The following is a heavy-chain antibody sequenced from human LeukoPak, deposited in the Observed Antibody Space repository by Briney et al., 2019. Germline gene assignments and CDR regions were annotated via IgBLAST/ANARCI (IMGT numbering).Heavy chain of an antibody. Sequence: PSETPSLTCTVSGGCISSYYWSWIRQPPGKGLEGIGYIYYSGSTNYNPSLKSRVTISVDTSKNQLSLKLSSVTAADTAVYYCARVSGSYRIGPFDYWGQGTLVTVSS. D-gene: IGHD1-26*01. CDR3: ARVSGSYRIGPFDY. CDR1: GGCISSYY. CDR2: IYYSGST. J-gene: IGHJ4*02. V-gene: IGHV4-59*01.